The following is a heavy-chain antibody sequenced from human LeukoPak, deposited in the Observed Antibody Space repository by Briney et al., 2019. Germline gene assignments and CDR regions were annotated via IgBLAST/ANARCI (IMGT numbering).Heavy chain of an antibody. J-gene: IGHJ4*02. V-gene: IGHV3-11*01. D-gene: IGHD6-6*01. Sequence: PGGSLRLSCAASGFTFSDYYTSWIRQAPGKGLEWVSYISSSGSTIYYADSVKGRFTISRDNAKNSLYLQMNSLRAEDTAVYYCARRACVAARRGGEDYWGQGTLVTVSS. CDR3: ARRACVAARRGGEDY. CDR2: ISSSGSTI. CDR1: GFTFSDYY.